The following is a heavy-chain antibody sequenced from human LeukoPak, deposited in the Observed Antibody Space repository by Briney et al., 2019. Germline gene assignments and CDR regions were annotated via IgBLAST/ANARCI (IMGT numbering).Heavy chain of an antibody. D-gene: IGHD3-22*01. CDR2: INHSGGT. CDR1: GFTFSSYA. J-gene: IGHJ4*02. Sequence: GSLRLSCAASGFTFSSYAMSWVRQAPGKGLEWIGEINHSGGTGYNPSLKSRVTMSVDTSKNVFSLKLTSVTAADTAVYYCARAYYYDSSAAIDYWGQGILVTVSS. CDR3: ARAYYYDSSAAIDY. V-gene: IGHV4-34*01.